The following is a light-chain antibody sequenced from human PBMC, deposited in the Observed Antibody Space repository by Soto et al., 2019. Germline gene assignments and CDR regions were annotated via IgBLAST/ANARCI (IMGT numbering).Light chain of an antibody. CDR3: TSYTLTSTLHV. CDR2: EVS. Sequence: QSALPQPASVSGSPGQSITISCTGTSSDIGYYNYVSWYQHHPGRAPKLIIYEVSNRPSGVSNRFSGSKSGNTASLPISGLQADDEADYYCTSYTLTSTLHVFGTGTKVTVL. CDR1: SSDIGYYNY. V-gene: IGLV2-14*01. J-gene: IGLJ1*01.